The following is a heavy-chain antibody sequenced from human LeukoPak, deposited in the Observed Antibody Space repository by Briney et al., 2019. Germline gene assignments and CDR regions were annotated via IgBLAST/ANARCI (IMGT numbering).Heavy chain of an antibody. J-gene: IGHJ3*01. CDR3: AKDIQLST. CDR1: GFTFSFAS. D-gene: IGHD5-24*01. CDR2: ILASGENT. V-gene: IGHV3-23*01. Sequence: GESLTLSCAASGFTFSFASMTWVRQAPGKGLEWVSLILASGENTYYADSVKGRFTISRDHSKNTLSLQMNSVRVEDTAMYFCAKDIQLSTWGLGTMVTVSS.